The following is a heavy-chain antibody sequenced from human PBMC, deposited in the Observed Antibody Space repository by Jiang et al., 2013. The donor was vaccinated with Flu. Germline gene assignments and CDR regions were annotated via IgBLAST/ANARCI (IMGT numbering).Heavy chain of an antibody. CDR2: VYPSDSDT. Sequence: VQLVESGAEMKKPGESLKISCQASGYNFASYWIAWVRQMPGKDLEWMGIVYPSDSDTIYSPSFQGKVIISADKSISTAYLQWSSLEASDTAMYFCARRLGAGHAGHFLDYWAVEHWSPSPQ. CDR3: ARRLGAGHAGHFLDY. J-gene: IGHJ4*01. V-gene: IGHV5-51*01. CDR1: GYNFASYW. D-gene: IGHD6-19*01.